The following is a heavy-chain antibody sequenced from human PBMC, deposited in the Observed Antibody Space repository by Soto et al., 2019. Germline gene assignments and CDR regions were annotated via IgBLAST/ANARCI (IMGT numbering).Heavy chain of an antibody. J-gene: IGHJ6*02. CDR3: ARDRGDTWGMDV. Sequence: VQLQESGPGLVTPSETLSLTCTVSGGSLSSYYWSWIRQPAGKGLGWIGRIYTSGSTNYTPSLTSRVTMSVDTSKNQFSLKLSSVTAADTAGYYCARDRGDTWGMDVWGQGTTVTVSS. CDR2: IYTSGST. CDR1: GGSLSSYY. V-gene: IGHV4-4*07.